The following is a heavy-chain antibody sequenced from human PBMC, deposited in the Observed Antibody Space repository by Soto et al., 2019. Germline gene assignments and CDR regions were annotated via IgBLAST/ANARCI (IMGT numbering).Heavy chain of an antibody. V-gene: IGHV3-30*18. CDR2: ISYDGSNK. D-gene: IGHD2-8*01. CDR3: AKDEAEYCANGVCYRRAGYFQH. CDR1: GFTFSSYG. J-gene: IGHJ1*01. Sequence: QVQLVESGGGVVQPGRSLRLSCAASGFTFSSYGMHWVRQAPGKGLEWVAVISYDGSNKYYADSVKGRFTISRDNSQNTLYLQMNSLRAEDTAVYYCAKDEAEYCANGVCYRRAGYFQHWGQGTLVTVSS.